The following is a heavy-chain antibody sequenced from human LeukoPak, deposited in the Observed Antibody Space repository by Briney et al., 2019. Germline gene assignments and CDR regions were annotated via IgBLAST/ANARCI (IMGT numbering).Heavy chain of an antibody. V-gene: IGHV3-23*01. D-gene: IGHD6-19*01. CDR3: AKDRNTGYSSGWYNFDY. CDR1: GFTFSSYA. CDR2: ISGSGGST. J-gene: IGHJ4*02. Sequence: GGSLRLSRAASGFTFSSYAMSWVRQAPGKGLEWVSAISGSGGSTYYADSVKGRFTISRDNSKNTLYLQMNSLRAEDTAVYYCAKDRNTGYSSGWYNFDYWGQGTLVTVSS.